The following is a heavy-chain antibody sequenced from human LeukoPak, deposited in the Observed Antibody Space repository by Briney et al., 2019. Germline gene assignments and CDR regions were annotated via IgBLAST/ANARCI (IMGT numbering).Heavy chain of an antibody. V-gene: IGHV3-9*01. D-gene: IGHD6-19*01. CDR1: GFTFDDYA. CDR2: ISWNSGSI. CDR3: AKGLGSGSGWYLVY. Sequence: GGSLRLPCAASGFTFDDYAMHWVRQAPGKGLEWVSGISWNSGSIGYADSVKGRFTISRDNAKNSLYLQMNSLRAEDTALYYCAKGLGSGSGWYLVYWGQGTLVTVSS. J-gene: IGHJ4*02.